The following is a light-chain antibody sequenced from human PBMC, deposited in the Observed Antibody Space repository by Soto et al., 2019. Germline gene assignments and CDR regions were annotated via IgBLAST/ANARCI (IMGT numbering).Light chain of an antibody. CDR1: QSVSSN. J-gene: IGKJ5*01. CDR3: QQYGSSPIT. V-gene: IGKV3-20*01. Sequence: EIVMTQSPATLSVSPGERPTLSCRASQSVSSNLAWYQHKPGQAPRLLIYDASNRATGIPARFSGSGSGTDFTLTISRLEPEDFAVYYCQQYGSSPITFGQGTRLEI. CDR2: DAS.